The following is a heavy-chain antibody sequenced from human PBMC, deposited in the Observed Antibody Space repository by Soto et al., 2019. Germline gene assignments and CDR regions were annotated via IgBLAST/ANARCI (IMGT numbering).Heavy chain of an antibody. V-gene: IGHV4-34*01. D-gene: IGHD2-15*01. CDR1: GGSFSGYY. CDR3: ARGPGCARGWFDY. J-gene: IGHJ4*02. Sequence: QVQLQQWGAGLLKPSETLSLTCAVYGGSFSGYYWSWIRQPPGKGLEWIGEINHSGSTNYNPSLNGPVTISVDTSQNPCALKLSSVSASDTAVYYRARGPGCARGWFDYWGQGTLVPVSS. CDR2: INHSGST.